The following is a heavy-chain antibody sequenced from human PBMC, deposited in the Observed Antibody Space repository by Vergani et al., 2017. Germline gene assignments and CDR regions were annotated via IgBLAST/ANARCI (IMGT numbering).Heavy chain of an antibody. CDR2: ISHDGSKK. Sequence: QVQLLESGGGVVQPGSSLRLSCAASGFSCSSYGMHWVLEAPGQGRAWVAVISHDGSKKHFADSVKGRFTISRDNSTNTLYWQMNSLRAEDTAVYYCARALDFYYYYYCMDVWGQGTTVTGSS. CDR1: GFSCSSYG. V-gene: IGHV3-30*03. J-gene: IGHJ6*02. CDR3: ARALDFYYYYYCMDV.